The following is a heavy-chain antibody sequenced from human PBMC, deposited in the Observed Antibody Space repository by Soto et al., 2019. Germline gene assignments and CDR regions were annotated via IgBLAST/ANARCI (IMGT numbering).Heavy chain of an antibody. CDR1: GFTFSSYG. Sequence: GSLRLSCAASGFTFSSYGMHWVRQAPGKGLEWVAVISYDGSNKYYADSVKGRFTISRDNSKNTLYLQMNSLRAEDTAVYYCAKDFGVYYDSSGLDYWGQGTLVTVSS. J-gene: IGHJ4*02. V-gene: IGHV3-30*18. CDR2: ISYDGSNK. CDR3: AKDFGVYYDSSGLDY. D-gene: IGHD3-22*01.